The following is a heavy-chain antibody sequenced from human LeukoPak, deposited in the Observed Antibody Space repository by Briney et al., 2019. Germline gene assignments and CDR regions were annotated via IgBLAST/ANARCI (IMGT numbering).Heavy chain of an antibody. CDR1: GFKFNTYT. Sequence: GGSLRLSCTASGFKFNTYTMNWVRQAPGKGLEWVSSITSSRNYIYYADSVRGRFTISRDNAKNSVYLQMNSLRPDDTAMYYCVKEREPGDQSFDYWGQGTLVTVSS. D-gene: IGHD1-26*01. CDR3: VKEREPGDQSFDY. V-gene: IGHV3-21*01. J-gene: IGHJ4*02. CDR2: ITSSRNYI.